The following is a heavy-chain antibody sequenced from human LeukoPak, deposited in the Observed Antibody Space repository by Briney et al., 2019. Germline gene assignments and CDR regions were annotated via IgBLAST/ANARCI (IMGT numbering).Heavy chain of an antibody. D-gene: IGHD6-19*01. J-gene: IGHJ4*02. CDR1: GFTSSSYA. CDR2: ISGSGGST. CDR3: AKDLAQYSSGWWRRINFDY. Sequence: GGSLRLSCAASGFTSSSYAMSWVRQAPGKGLEWVSAISGSGGSTYYADSVKGRFTISRDNSKNTLYLQMNSLRAEDTAVYYCAKDLAQYSSGWWRRINFDYWGQGTLVTVSS. V-gene: IGHV3-23*01.